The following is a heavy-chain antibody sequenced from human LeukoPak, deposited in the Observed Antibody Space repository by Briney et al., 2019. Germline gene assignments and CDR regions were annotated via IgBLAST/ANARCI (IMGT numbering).Heavy chain of an antibody. CDR3: ARDLTTVTTPGY. V-gene: IGHV3-48*01. Sequence: GGSLRLSCAASGFTFSSHSMNWIRQAPGKGLEWISYISSSSTTISYADSVKGRFTISRDNAKNSLFLQMNSLRAEDTALCYCARDLTTVTTPGYWGQGTLVTVSS. J-gene: IGHJ4*02. CDR1: GFTFSSHS. CDR2: ISSSSTTI. D-gene: IGHD4-17*01.